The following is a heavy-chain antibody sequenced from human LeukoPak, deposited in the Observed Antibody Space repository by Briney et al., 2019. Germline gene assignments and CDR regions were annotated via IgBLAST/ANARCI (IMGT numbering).Heavy chain of an antibody. J-gene: IGHJ5*02. CDR2: IYYSGST. CDR3: ARQYSSGWYEGNWFDP. CDR1: GGSIYNSGYY. D-gene: IGHD6-19*01. Sequence: SETLSLTCTVSGGSIYNSGYYWGWIRQPPGKGLEWIGSIYYSGSTYYNPSLKSRVTISVDTSKNQFSLKLSSVTAADTAVYYCARQYSSGWYEGNWFDPWGQGTLVTVSS. V-gene: IGHV4-39*01.